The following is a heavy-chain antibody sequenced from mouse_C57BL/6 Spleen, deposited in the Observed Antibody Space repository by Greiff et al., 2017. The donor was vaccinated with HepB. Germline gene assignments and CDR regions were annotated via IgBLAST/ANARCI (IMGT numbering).Heavy chain of an antibody. Sequence: EVKVVESGGGLVQPGGSLILSCAASGFTFTDYYMSWVRQPPGKALEWLGFIRNKANGYTTEYSASVKGRFTISRDNSQSILYLQMNALRAEDSATYYCARYIGTAMDYWGQGTSVTVSS. J-gene: IGHJ4*01. D-gene: IGHD3-3*01. CDR1: GFTFTDYY. CDR2: IRNKANGYTT. V-gene: IGHV7-3*01. CDR3: ARYIGTAMDY.